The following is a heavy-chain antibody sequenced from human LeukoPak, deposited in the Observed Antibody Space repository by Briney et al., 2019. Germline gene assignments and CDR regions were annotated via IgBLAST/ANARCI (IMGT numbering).Heavy chain of an antibody. CDR1: GATFSSYA. V-gene: IGHV1-69*01. Sequence: SVKVSCKASGATFSSYAISWVRHAPGQGLECMGEIIPIFAIANYAQKFQGRVTITADESTSTAYMELSSLRSEDTAVYYCARVPPPYYYDSSGYYGNYSYFDLWGRGTLVTVSS. J-gene: IGHJ2*01. CDR3: ARVPPPYYYDSSGYYGNYSYFDL. D-gene: IGHD3-22*01. CDR2: IIPIFAIA.